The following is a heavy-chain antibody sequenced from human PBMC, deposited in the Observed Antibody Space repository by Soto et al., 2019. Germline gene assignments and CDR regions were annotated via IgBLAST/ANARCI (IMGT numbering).Heavy chain of an antibody. CDR2: ISYSGST. D-gene: IGHD2-15*01. Sequence: PSETLSLTCTFSGVSISSGDFYCSWIRQPPWRGLEWIGYISYSGSTYYNTSLKSRVTISVDTSKNQFSLKLNSVTAADTAVYYCARGGPTGGSYKYNWFEPWGQGTLVNVSS. CDR3: ARGGPTGGSYKYNWFEP. V-gene: IGHV4-30-4*01. J-gene: IGHJ5*02. CDR1: GVSISSGDFY.